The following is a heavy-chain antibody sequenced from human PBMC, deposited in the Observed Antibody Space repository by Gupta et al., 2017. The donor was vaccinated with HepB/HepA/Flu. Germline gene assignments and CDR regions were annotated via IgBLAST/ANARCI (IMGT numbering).Heavy chain of an antibody. CDR3: ARASSNYGEFDY. CDR1: GYSFTSYW. J-gene: IGHJ4*02. Sequence: EVQLVQSGAEVKKSGASLRISCKGFGYSFTSYWIGWVRQMPGKGLEWMGVIFPGDSQTRYSPSFQGQVTISVDKSSNTAYLQWSSLKASDTAMYYCARASSNYGEFDYWGQGTLVTVTS. CDR2: IFPGDSQT. V-gene: IGHV5-51*01. D-gene: IGHD4-11*01.